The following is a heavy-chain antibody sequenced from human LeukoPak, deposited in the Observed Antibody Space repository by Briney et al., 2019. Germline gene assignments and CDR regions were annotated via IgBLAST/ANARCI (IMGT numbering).Heavy chain of an antibody. CDR2: ISGSGGST. J-gene: IGHJ6*02. V-gene: IGHV3-23*01. D-gene: IGHD3-9*01. CDR1: GFTFSSYA. CDR3: ANTLTGYYTPGYYYGMDV. Sequence: GGSLRLSCAASGFTFSSYAMSWVRQALGKGLEWVSAISGSGGSTYYADSVKGRFTISRDNSKNTLYLQMNSLRAEDTAVYYCANTLTGYYTPGYYYGMDVWGQGTTVTVSS.